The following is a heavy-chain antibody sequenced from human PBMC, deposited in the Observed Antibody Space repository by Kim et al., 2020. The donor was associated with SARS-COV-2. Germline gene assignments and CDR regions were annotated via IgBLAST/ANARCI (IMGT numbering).Heavy chain of an antibody. V-gene: IGHV4-59*01. J-gene: IGHJ4*02. CDR3: ARSEGRDSWRQFDY. Sequence: NPSLKSRVTTSIDTSHKQFSLELTAMTAADTAVYYCARSEGRDSWRQFDYWGEGTLVTVSS. D-gene: IGHD4-4*01.